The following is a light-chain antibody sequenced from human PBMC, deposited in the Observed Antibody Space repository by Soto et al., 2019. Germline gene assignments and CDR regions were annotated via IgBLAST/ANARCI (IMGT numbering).Light chain of an antibody. V-gene: IGLV2-23*01. CDR2: EGS. CDR3: CSYAGSSTSVV. Sequence: QSALTQPASVSGSPGQSITISCTGTSSDVGRYNLVSWYQQHPGKAPKLMIYEGSKRPSGVSNRFSGSKSGNTASLTISGLQAEDEADYYCCSYAGSSTSVVFGGGTKVTVL. J-gene: IGLJ2*01. CDR1: SSDVGRYNL.